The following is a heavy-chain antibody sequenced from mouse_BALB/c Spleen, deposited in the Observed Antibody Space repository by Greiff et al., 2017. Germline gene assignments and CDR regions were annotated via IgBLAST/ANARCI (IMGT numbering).Heavy chain of an antibody. D-gene: IGHD4-1*01. CDR1: GYSITSDYA. CDR3: ARWDDYAMDY. V-gene: IGHV3-2*02. J-gene: IGHJ4*01. CDR2: ISYSGST. Sequence: VQLKESGPGLVKPSQSLSLTCTVTGYSITSDYAWNWIRQFPGNKLEWMGYISYSGSTSYNPSLKSRISITRDTSKNQFFLQLNSVTTEDTATYYCARWDDYAMDYWGQGTSVTVSS.